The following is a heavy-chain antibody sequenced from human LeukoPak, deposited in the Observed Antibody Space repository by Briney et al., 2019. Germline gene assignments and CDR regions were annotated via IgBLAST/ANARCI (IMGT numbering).Heavy chain of an antibody. V-gene: IGHV4-34*01. CDR1: GGSFSGYY. D-gene: IGHD3-10*01. CDR2: INHSGST. CDR3: ARSFSTMVRGVIKYGDWFDP. Sequence: SETLSLTYAVYGGSFSGYYWSWLRQPPGKGLEWIGEINHSGSTNYNPSLKSRVTISVDTSKNQFSLKLSSVTAADTAVYYCARSFSTMVRGVIKYGDWFDPWGQGTLVTVSS. J-gene: IGHJ5*02.